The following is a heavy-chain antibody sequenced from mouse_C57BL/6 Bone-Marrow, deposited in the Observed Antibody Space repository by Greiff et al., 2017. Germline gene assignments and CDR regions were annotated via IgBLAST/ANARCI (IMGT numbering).Heavy chain of an antibody. Sequence: EVQLVESGGGLVQPGGSMKLSCVASGFTFSNYWMNWVRQSPEKGLEWVAQIRLKSDNYATHYAESVKGRFTISRDDSKSSVYLQMNNLRAEDTGIYYCILLKGAMDYWCQGTSVTVSS. CDR3: ILLKGAMDY. D-gene: IGHD2-1*01. J-gene: IGHJ4*01. V-gene: IGHV6-3*01. CDR2: IRLKSDNYAT. CDR1: GFTFSNYW.